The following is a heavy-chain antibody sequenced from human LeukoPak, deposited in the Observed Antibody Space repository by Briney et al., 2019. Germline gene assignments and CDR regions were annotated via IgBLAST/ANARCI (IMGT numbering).Heavy chain of an antibody. V-gene: IGHV1-69*13. CDR1: GGTFSSYA. CDR2: IILIFGTA. D-gene: IGHD2-2*01. CDR3: ARDGGVVVVPAAASDYYGMDV. Sequence: SVKVSCKASGGTFSSYAISWVRQAPGQGLEWMGGIILIFGTANYAQKFQGRVTITADESTSTAYMELSSLRSEDTAVYYCARDGGVVVVPAAASDYYGMDVWGQGTTVTVSS. J-gene: IGHJ6*02.